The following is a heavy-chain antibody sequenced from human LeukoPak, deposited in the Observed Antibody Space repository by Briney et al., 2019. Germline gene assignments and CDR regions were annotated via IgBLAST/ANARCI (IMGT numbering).Heavy chain of an antibody. Sequence: GGSLRLSCAASGFTFSSYAMSWVRQAPGKGLEWVSAISGSGGSTYYADSVKGRFTISRDNSKNTLYLQINSLRAEDTAVYYCAKNHFAGYDSSGYYYPVDYWGQGTLVTVSS. CDR1: GFTFSSYA. CDR3: AKNHFAGYDSSGYYYPVDY. D-gene: IGHD3-22*01. CDR2: ISGSGGST. J-gene: IGHJ4*02. V-gene: IGHV3-23*01.